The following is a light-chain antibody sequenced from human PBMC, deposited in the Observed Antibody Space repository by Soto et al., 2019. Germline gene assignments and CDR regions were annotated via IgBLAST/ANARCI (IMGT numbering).Light chain of an antibody. Sequence: EIVLTQSPATLSLSPGERATLSCRASQSVSSYLAWYQQKPGQAPRLLIYDASNRATGIPARFSGSRSGTDFTLNISSLAPEGFPVYYCQQRSNWLLTFGGGTKVEIK. CDR3: QQRSNWLLT. V-gene: IGKV3-11*01. CDR2: DAS. J-gene: IGKJ4*01. CDR1: QSVSSY.